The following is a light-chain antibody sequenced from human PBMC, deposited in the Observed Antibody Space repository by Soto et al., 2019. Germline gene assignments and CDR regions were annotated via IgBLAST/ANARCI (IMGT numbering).Light chain of an antibody. Sequence: QAVVTQSPSASASLGASVKLTCTLSSGHSSYAIAWHQQQPEKGPRYLMKLNSDGSHSKGDGIPDRFSGSSSGAERYLTISSLQSEDEADYYCQTWGTGIGVFGGGTKLPVL. V-gene: IGLV4-69*01. J-gene: IGLJ3*02. CDR2: LNSDGSH. CDR1: SGHSSYA. CDR3: QTWGTGIGV.